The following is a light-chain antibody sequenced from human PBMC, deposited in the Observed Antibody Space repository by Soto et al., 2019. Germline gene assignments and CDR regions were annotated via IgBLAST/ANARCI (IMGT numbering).Light chain of an antibody. J-gene: IGLJ1*01. Sequence: QSALTQPASVSGSPGQSITISCTGTNSDVGGYNYVSWYQQHPGKAPKLMIYDVSNRPSGVSNRFSGSKSGNTASLTISGLQAEDEADYYCSSYTSSSTPHYVFGTGTKLTVL. CDR3: SSYTSSSTPHYV. CDR2: DVS. V-gene: IGLV2-14*01. CDR1: NSDVGGYNY.